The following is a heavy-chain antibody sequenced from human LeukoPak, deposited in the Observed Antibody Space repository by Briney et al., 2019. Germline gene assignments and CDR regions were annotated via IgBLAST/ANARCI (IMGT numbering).Heavy chain of an antibody. D-gene: IGHD4-23*01. CDR2: ISSSDSTI. CDR3: ARDYGGSSPFDY. J-gene: IGHJ4*02. Sequence: GGSLRLSCAASGFTFSSYEMHWVRQAPGKGLEWVSYISSSDSTIYYADSVKGRFTISRDNAKNSLYLQMNSLRAEDTAVYYCARDYGGSSPFDYWGQGTLVTVSS. V-gene: IGHV3-48*03. CDR1: GFTFSSYE.